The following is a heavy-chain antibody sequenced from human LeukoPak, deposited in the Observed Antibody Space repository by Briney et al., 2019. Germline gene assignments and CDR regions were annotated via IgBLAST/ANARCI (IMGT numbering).Heavy chain of an antibody. CDR3: ARGWGPAYCGGDCHWHFDY. CDR1: GDSISSGGYS. CDR2: IYSSGTT. D-gene: IGHD2-21*02. J-gene: IGHJ4*02. V-gene: IGHV4-30-4*07. Sequence: SETLSLTCAVSGDSISSGGYSWNWIRQPPGKGLEWIGYIYSSGTTSYYPSLKSRVTISVDTSKNQFSLKLTSVTAADTAVYYCARGWGPAYCGGDCHWHFDYWGQGTLVTVSS.